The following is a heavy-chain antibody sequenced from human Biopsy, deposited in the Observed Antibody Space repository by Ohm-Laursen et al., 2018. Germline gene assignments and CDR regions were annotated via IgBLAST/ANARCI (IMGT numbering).Heavy chain of an antibody. Sequence: LSLTCAASGFTFSTHWMSWVRQAPGKGLEWVATIKKDGSEKYYVDSVKGLFTISRDNSKSSLSLQMNSLRGEDTAVYYCARAPFGSGSYSEFDYWGQGSLVTVSS. D-gene: IGHD3-22*01. CDR1: GFTFSTHW. CDR2: IKKDGSEK. CDR3: ARAPFGSGSYSEFDY. V-gene: IGHV3-7*01. J-gene: IGHJ4*02.